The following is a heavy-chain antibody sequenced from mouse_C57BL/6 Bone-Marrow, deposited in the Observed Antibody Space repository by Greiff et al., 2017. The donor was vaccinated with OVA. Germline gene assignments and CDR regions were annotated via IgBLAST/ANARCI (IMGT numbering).Heavy chain of an antibody. CDR2: ISNGGGST. Sequence: EVMLVESGGGLVQPGGSLKLSCAASGFTFSDYYMYWVRQTPEQRLEWVAYISNGGGSTYYPDTVKGRFTISRDNAKNTLYLQMSRLKSEDTAMYYCAREGLPFMDCWGQGTSVTVSS. J-gene: IGHJ4*01. D-gene: IGHD5-5*01. V-gene: IGHV5-12*01. CDR3: AREGLPFMDC. CDR1: GFTFSDYY.